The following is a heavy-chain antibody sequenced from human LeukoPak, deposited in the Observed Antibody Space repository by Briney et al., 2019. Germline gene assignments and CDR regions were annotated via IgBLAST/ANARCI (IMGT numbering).Heavy chain of an antibody. CDR2: ISGSGDNT. CDR3: ARQGQAPLGY. D-gene: IGHD7-27*01. J-gene: IGHJ4*02. V-gene: IGHV3-23*01. CDR1: GFTFSSYA. Sequence: PGGSLRLSCAASGFTFSSYAMNWVRQAPGKGLEWVSIISGSGDNTYYTDSVKGRFTISRDNSKNTLFLQMNSLRAEDTAVYYCARQGQAPLGYWGQGTLVTVSS.